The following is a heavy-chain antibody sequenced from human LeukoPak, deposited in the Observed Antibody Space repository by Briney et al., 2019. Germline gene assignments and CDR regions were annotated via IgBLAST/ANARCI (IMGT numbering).Heavy chain of an antibody. D-gene: IGHD6-13*01. Sequence: SETLSLTCTVSNGSISHYFWGWIRQPPGKGLEWIGYISYSGSTNYNSSLKSRVTISVDTSKNQFSLKLSSVTAADTAVYYCARAGLSSPYYYYYYDMDVWGQGTTVTVSS. V-gene: IGHV4-59*01. CDR3: ARAGLSSPYYYYYYDMDV. CDR2: ISYSGST. CDR1: NGSISHYF. J-gene: IGHJ6*02.